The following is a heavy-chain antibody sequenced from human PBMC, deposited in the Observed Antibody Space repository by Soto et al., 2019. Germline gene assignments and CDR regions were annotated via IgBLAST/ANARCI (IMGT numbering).Heavy chain of an antibody. CDR1: GFTFSSYA. CDR3: ARGAHFDY. J-gene: IGHJ4*02. V-gene: IGHV3-30-3*01. Sequence: PGGSLRLSCAASGFTFSSYAMHWVRQAPGKGLEWVAVISYDGSNKYYADSVKGRFTISRDNSKNTLYLQMNSLRAEGTAVYYCARGAHFDYWGQGTLVTVSS. CDR2: ISYDGSNK.